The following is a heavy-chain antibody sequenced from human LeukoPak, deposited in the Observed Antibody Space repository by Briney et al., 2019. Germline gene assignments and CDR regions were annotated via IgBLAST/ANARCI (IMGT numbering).Heavy chain of an antibody. V-gene: IGHV3-21*01. Sequence: GGSLRLSCAASGFTFSSYSMNWVRQAPGKGLEWVSSISSSSSYIYYADSVKGRFTISRDNAKNSLYLQMNSLRAEDTAVYYCAREGGDGYKFARDFDYWGQGTLVTVSS. CDR2: ISSSSSYI. CDR1: GFTFSSYS. CDR3: AREGGDGYKFARDFDY. D-gene: IGHD5-24*01. J-gene: IGHJ4*02.